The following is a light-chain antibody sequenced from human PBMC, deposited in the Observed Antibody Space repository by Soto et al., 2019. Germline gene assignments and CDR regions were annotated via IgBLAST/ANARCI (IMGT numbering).Light chain of an antibody. CDR2: DAS. V-gene: IGKV1-5*01. J-gene: IGKJ1*01. Sequence: DNQPPPSPSTLCESVGDRRTITCRPSHSISYWLAWYQQRPRKAPNVLIHDASSLESGVPSRLSGSGSGTQFTLTISSPHPDDFATYYCQQYENYWTFGQGTKVDIK. CDR3: QQYENYWT. CDR1: HSISYW.